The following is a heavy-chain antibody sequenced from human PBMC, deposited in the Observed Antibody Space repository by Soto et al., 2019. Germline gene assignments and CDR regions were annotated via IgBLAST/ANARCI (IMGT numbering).Heavy chain of an antibody. D-gene: IGHD3-22*01. J-gene: IGHJ4*02. CDR3: ARGGSAYVWFNEF. V-gene: IGHV1-69*01. CDR2: IIPLFGTA. CDR1: GGLFSSYA. Sequence: QEQLVQSGAEVKKPGSSVKVSCKASGGLFSSYAISWVRQAPGQGLEWMGGIIPLFGTANYAQKFQGSVTITADESANTAYMELNSLRSEDTAMYYCARGGSAYVWFNEFWGQGTLVTVSS.